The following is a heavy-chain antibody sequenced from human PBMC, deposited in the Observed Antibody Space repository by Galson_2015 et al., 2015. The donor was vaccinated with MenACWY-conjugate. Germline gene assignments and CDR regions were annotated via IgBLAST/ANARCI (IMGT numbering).Heavy chain of an antibody. CDR2: ISPDGSVT. J-gene: IGHJ4*02. CDR1: GFTFNQYW. Sequence: SLRLSCAASGFTFNQYWMHWVRQAPGKGLVWVSRISPDGSVTNYADPVKGRFTISTDNAKNMVYLQMDGLGDEDTAVYFCARDNNWSFDSWGQGTLVTVSS. D-gene: IGHD1-1*01. CDR3: ARDNNWSFDS. V-gene: IGHV3-74*01.